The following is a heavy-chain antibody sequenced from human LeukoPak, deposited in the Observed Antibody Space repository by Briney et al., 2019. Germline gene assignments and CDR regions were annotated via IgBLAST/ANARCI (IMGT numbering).Heavy chain of an antibody. CDR2: IYYSGST. Sequence: SETLSLTCTVSGGSISSYYWSWIRQPPGKGLEWIGYIYYSGSTNYNPSLKSRVTISVDTSKNQFSLKLSSVTAADTAVYYCARGGSSWLNWFDSWGQGTLVTVSS. CDR3: ARGGSSWLNWFDS. V-gene: IGHV4-59*01. D-gene: IGHD6-13*01. J-gene: IGHJ5*01. CDR1: GGSISSYY.